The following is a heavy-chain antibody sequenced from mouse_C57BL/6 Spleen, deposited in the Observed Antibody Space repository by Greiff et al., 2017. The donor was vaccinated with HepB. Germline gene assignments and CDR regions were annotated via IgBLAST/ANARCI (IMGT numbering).Heavy chain of an antibody. J-gene: IGHJ4*01. CDR1: GFTFSDFY. V-gene: IGHV7-1*01. CDR2: SRNKANDYTT. Sequence: EVQLVESGGGLVQSGRSLRLSCATSGFTFSDFYMEWVRHAPGKGLEWIAASRNKANDYTTEYSASVKGRFIVSRDTSQSILYLQMNALRAEDTAIYYCARNSSPYEGAMDYWGQTTSVTVSS. CDR3: ARNSSPYEGAMDY. D-gene: IGHD2-12*01.